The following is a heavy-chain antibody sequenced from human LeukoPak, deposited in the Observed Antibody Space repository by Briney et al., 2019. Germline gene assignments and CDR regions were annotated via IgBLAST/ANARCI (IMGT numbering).Heavy chain of an antibody. V-gene: IGHV3-64*01. J-gene: IGHJ3*02. CDR3: ATAKWLANSDAFDI. D-gene: IGHD6-19*01. CDR2: ISSDGGST. Sequence: GGSLRLSCAAARFAFSSYGMQWVRPAPGKGMEYVSSISSDGGSTYYVKSVKGRFNISRDNSKNTLYLRMGSLRTEDVAVYYCATAKWLANSDAFDIWGQGTMVTVSS. CDR1: RFAFSSYG.